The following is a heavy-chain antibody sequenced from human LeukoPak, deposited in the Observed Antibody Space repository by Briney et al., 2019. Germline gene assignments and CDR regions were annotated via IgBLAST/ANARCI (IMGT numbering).Heavy chain of an antibody. V-gene: IGHV1-2*02. J-gene: IGHJ4*02. CDR3: ARVGVGATGDFDY. CDR2: INPNSGGT. Sequence: ASVKVSCKASGYTFTGYYMHWVRQAPGQGLEWMGWINPNSGGTNYAQKFQGRVTMTRDTSISTAYMELSRLRSDDTAVYYCARVGVGATGDFDYWGQGTLVTVSS. CDR1: GYTFTGYY. D-gene: IGHD1-26*01.